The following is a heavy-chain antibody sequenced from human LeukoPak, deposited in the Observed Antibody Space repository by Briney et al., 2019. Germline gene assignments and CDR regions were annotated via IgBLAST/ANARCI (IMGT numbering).Heavy chain of an antibody. CDR3: ARDIPFWGGYYEGGGGFDY. Sequence: GGSLRLSCAASRFTFGIYWMSWVRQAPGKGLEWVSYISSSSSTIYYADSVKGRFTISRDNAKNSLYLQMNSLRAEDTAVYYCARDIPFWGGYYEGGGGFDYGGQGPLVTVPS. CDR1: RFTFGIYW. J-gene: IGHJ4*02. D-gene: IGHD3-3*01. V-gene: IGHV3-48*01. CDR2: ISSSSSTI.